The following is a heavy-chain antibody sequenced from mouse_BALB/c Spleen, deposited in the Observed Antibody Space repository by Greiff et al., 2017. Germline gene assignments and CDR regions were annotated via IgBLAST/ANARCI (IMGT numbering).Heavy chain of an antibody. CDR2: ISSGSSTI. V-gene: IGHV5-17*02. D-gene: IGHD2-1*01. CDR3: ARSTTKEAYYAMDY. CDR1: GFTFSSFG. Sequence: DVKLVESGGGLVQPGGSRKLSCAASGFTFSSFGMHWVRQAPEKGLEWVAYISSGSSTIYYADTVKGRFTISRDNPKNTLFLQMTSLRSEDTAMYYCARSTTKEAYYAMDYWGQGTSVTVSS. J-gene: IGHJ4*01.